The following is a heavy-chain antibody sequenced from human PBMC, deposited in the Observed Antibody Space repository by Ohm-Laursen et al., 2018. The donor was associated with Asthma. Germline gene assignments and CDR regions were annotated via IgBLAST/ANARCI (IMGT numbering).Heavy chain of an antibody. J-gene: IGHJ4*02. CDR1: GGSISSYY. Sequence: PSQTLSLTWTVSGGSISSYYWSWIRQPPGKGLEWIGYIYYSGSTNYNPSLKSRVTISVDTSKNQFSLKLSSVTAADTAVYYCARTQAAADSSFDYWGQGTLVTVSS. V-gene: IGHV4-59*01. CDR2: IYYSGST. D-gene: IGHD6-13*01. CDR3: ARTQAAADSSFDY.